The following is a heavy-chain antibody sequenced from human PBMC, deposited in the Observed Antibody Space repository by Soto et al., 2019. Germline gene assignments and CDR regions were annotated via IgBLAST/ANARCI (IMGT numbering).Heavy chain of an antibody. CDR3: ARFWSGGCLYYFDY. CDR2: INPNSGGT. D-gene: IGHD2-15*01. J-gene: IGHJ4*02. Sequence: QVQLVQSGAEVKKPGASVKVSCKASGYTFTGYYMHWVRQAPGQGLEWVGWINPNSGGTNYAQKFQGWVTMTRDTPISKDDMELGRLRYDDMAFYYCARFWSGGCLYYFDYWGQGTLVTVSS. V-gene: IGHV1-2*04. CDR1: GYTFTGYY.